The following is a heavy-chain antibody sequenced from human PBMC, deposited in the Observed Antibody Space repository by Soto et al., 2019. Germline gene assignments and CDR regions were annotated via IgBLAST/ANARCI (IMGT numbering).Heavy chain of an antibody. Sequence: GGSLRLSCAASGVIFSSYAMSWVRQAPGKGLEWVSAISGSDGSTYYADSVKGRFTISRDNSRNTLYLQMNSLRAEDTAVYYCAKDGVAHIPLYTSRSSYDHWGQGTLVTVSS. D-gene: IGHD2-8*01. CDR2: ISGSDGST. CDR1: GVIFSSYA. CDR3: AKDGVAHIPLYTSRSSYDH. J-gene: IGHJ4*02. V-gene: IGHV3-23*01.